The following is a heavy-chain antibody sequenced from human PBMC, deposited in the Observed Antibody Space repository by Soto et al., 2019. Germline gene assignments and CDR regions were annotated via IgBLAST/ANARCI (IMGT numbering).Heavy chain of an antibody. CDR3: ASSRTTATGDGMDV. V-gene: IGHV4-39*01. Sequence: QLQLQESGPGLVKPSETLSLTCTVSGGSISSSSYYWGWIRQPPGKGLEWIGSIYYSGSTYYNPSLKSRVTISVDTSKNQFSLKLSSVTAADTAVYYCASSRTTATGDGMDVWGQGTTVTVSS. CDR1: GGSISSSSYY. CDR2: IYYSGST. D-gene: IGHD4-17*01. J-gene: IGHJ6*02.